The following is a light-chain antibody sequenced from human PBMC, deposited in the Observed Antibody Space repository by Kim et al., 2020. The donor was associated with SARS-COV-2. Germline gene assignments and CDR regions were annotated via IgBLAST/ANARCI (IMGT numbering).Light chain of an antibody. V-gene: IGLV2-23*02. Sequence: GQSITIACTGTSSDVGSYNLVSWYQQHPGKAPKLMIYEVSKRPSGVSNRFSGSKSGNTASLTISGLQAEDEADYYCCSYAGSSTYVFGTGTKVTVL. CDR2: EVS. CDR3: CSYAGSSTYV. CDR1: SSDVGSYNL. J-gene: IGLJ1*01.